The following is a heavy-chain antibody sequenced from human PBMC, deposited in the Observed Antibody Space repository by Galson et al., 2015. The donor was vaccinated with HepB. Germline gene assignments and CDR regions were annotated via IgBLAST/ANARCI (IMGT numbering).Heavy chain of an antibody. Sequence: SLRLSCAASGFTFSSYGMHWVRQAPGKGLEWVAVISYDGSNKYYADSVKGRFTISRDNSKNTLYLQMNSLRAEDTAVYYCARETNWNGDFPLFRFDPWGQGTLVTVSS. V-gene: IGHV3-30*03. D-gene: IGHD4-17*01. CDR1: GFTFSSYG. CDR3: ARETNWNGDFPLFRFDP. J-gene: IGHJ5*02. CDR2: ISYDGSNK.